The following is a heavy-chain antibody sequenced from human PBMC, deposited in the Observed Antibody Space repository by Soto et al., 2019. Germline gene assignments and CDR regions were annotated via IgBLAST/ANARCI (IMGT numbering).Heavy chain of an antibody. CDR2: INHSGTT. CDR1: RGSFSGFY. J-gene: IGHJ6*02. V-gene: IGHV4-34*01. Sequence: SDTLSLTCGVYRGSFSGFYWSWVRQTPGGGLEWIGEINHSGTTNYNPSFQNRVTISVDKSTNNFSLKMTSVTAADAAVYYCARGRGYVYGSNFYGLDVWGQGTTVTVSS. CDR3: ARGRGYVYGSNFYGLDV. D-gene: IGHD6-25*01.